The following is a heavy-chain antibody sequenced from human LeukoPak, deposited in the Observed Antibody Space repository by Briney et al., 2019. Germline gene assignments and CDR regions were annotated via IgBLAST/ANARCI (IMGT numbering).Heavy chain of an antibody. CDR3: ARDIVVVVAANPNAFDI. J-gene: IGHJ3*02. CDR2: INPNSDGT. V-gene: IGHV1-2*02. CDR1: GYTFTGYY. Sequence: ASVKVSCKASGYTFTGYYMHWVRQAPGQGLEWMGWINPNSDGTNYAQKFQGRVTMTRDTSISTAYMELSRLRSDDTAVYYCARDIVVVVAANPNAFDIWGQGTMVTVSS. D-gene: IGHD2-15*01.